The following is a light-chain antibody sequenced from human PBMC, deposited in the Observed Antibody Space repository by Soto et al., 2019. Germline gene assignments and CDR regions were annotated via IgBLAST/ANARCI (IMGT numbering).Light chain of an antibody. CDR3: CSYAGSYKV. CDR2: DVS. CDR1: SSDVGGYNY. Sequence: QSALTQPRSVSGSPGQSVTISCTGTSSDVGGYNYVSWYQHHPVKAPKLMIYDVSKRPSGVPDRFSGSKSGNTASLTISGLQAEDEADYYCCSYAGSYKVFGTGTKLTVL. V-gene: IGLV2-11*01. J-gene: IGLJ1*01.